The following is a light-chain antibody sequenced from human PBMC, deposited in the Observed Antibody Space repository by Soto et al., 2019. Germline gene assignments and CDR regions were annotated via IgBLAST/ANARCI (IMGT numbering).Light chain of an antibody. CDR1: QSVSSN. CDR3: QQYNKWTRT. J-gene: IGKJ1*01. Sequence: EIVMTQSPATLSVSPGERVTLSCRASQSVSSNLVWYHQKPGQAPSILIYDASTRATGIPARYSGSGSGTEFNFTISRLQSEDFAVYFCQQYNKWTRTFGQGTKVDIK. V-gene: IGKV3-15*01. CDR2: DAS.